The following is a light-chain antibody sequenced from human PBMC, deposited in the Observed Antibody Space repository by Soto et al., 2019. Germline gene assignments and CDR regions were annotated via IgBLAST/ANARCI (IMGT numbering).Light chain of an antibody. Sequence: EIVLTQSPGTLSLSPGERATLSCRASQSVSSSYLAWYQQKPGQAPRLLIYGASSRATGIPDRFSGSGSGTDFTLTIRSLQPEDSANYYCLHDYDYPRTFGQGTKVDIK. CDR1: QSVSSSY. CDR2: GAS. CDR3: LHDYDYPRT. J-gene: IGKJ1*01. V-gene: IGKV3-20*01.